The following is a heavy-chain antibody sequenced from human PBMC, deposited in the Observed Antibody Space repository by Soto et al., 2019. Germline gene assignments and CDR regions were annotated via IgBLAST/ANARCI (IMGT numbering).Heavy chain of an antibody. Sequence: EVQLLESGGGLVQPGGSLRLSCVASGFSFSGYAMSWVRQAPGKGLVWVSSMTATGVSIYYADSVRGRFTISRDNSKNTLYLQMSSLRAEDTARYYCAKGSIPYSSSYDLYHWGRGALVTVSS. CDR3: AKGSIPYSSSYDLYH. CDR1: GFSFSGYA. J-gene: IGHJ5*02. V-gene: IGHV3-23*01. CDR2: MTATGVSI. D-gene: IGHD6-6*01.